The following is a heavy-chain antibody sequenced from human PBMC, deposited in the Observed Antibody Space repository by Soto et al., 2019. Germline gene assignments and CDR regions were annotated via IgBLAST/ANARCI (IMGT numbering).Heavy chain of an antibody. V-gene: IGHV3-7*03. CDR2: IKEDGGEQ. J-gene: IGHJ5*02. Sequence: EIQLMQSGGGLVRPGGSLRLSCAASGFSFSSYWMSWVRQAPGKGPEWVANIKEDGGEQHYVDSVKGRFTISRDNTENPLFLQMNNLGAEDSAIYYCAITPSTVSYWFDPWGPGTQVTVSS. CDR3: AITPSTVSYWFDP. CDR1: GFSFSSYW.